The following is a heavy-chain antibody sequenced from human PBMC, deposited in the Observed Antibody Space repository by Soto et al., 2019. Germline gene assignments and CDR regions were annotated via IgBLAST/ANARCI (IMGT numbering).Heavy chain of an antibody. D-gene: IGHD1-26*01. J-gene: IGHJ4*02. CDR2: IYYSGTT. Sequence: QVQLQESGPGLVKTSQTLSLTCSVSGDSLTSGGYFWSWIRQHPGKGLEWIGDIYYSGTTYYNPSLQRRVTISVDTAKNQFSLKLSSMTAADTAVYFCARGIVGRGSFDYWGQGTMVTVSS. V-gene: IGHV4-31*03. CDR3: ARGIVGRGSFDY. CDR1: GDSLTSGGYF.